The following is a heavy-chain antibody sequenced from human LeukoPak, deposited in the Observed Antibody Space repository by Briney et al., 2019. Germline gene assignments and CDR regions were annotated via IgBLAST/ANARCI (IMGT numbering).Heavy chain of an antibody. D-gene: IGHD2-15*01. V-gene: IGHV4-34*01. CDR1: GGSFSGYY. J-gene: IGHJ4*02. CDR3: ARAVVVDRLIDY. Sequence: SETLSLTCAVYGGSFSGYYWSWIRHPPGKGLEWIGEINHSGSTNYNPSLKSRVTISIDTSKNQFSLKLSSVTAADTAVYYCARAVVVDRLIDYWGQGTLVTVSS. CDR2: INHSGST.